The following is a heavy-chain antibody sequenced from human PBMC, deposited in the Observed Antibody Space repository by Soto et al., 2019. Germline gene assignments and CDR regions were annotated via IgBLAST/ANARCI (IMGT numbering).Heavy chain of an antibody. J-gene: IGHJ6*02. CDR2: IYYSGNT. Sequence: PSETLSLTCAVSGGSMRSGDYSWSWIRQPPGKGLEWIGYIYYSGNTYYNPSLKSRVTISVDTSKNQFSLKLSSVTAADTAVYYCARARYRWAQYYYYYGMDVWGQGTTVTVSS. D-gene: IGHD3-16*02. CDR1: GGSMRSGDYS. V-gene: IGHV4-30-2*01. CDR3: ARARYRWAQYYYYYGMDV.